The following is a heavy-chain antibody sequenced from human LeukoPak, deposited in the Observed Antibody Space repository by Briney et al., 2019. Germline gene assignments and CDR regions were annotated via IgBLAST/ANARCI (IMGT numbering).Heavy chain of an antibody. CDR2: INHSGST. V-gene: IGHV4-34*01. Sequence: SETLSLTCAVYGGSFNGYYWSWIRQPPGKGLEWIGEINHSGSTNYNPSLKSRVTISVDTSKNQFSLKLSSVTAADTAVYYCARVRGECSSTSCYDWFDPWGQGTLVTVSS. D-gene: IGHD2-2*01. J-gene: IGHJ5*02. CDR3: ARVRGECSSTSCYDWFDP. CDR1: GGSFNGYY.